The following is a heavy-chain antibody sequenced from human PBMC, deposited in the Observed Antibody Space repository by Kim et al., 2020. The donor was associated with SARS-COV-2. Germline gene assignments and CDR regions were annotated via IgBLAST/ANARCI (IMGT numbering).Heavy chain of an antibody. J-gene: IGHJ4*02. CDR2: ISHDRSNK. D-gene: IGHD5-18*01. CDR3: ARETSTYNYGSDFDY. Sequence: GGSLRLSCAASGFTFSRYALQWVRQAPGKGLEWVAVISHDRSNKYYTDSVKGRFTISRDNSKNTLYLQMNSLRAEDTAVYYCARETSTYNYGSDFDYWGQGTLVTVSS. CDR1: GFTFSRYA. V-gene: IGHV3-30*04.